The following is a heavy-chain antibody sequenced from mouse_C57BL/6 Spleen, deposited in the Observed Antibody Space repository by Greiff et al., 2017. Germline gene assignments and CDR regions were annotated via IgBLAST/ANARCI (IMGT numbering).Heavy chain of an antibody. CDR1: GFTFTDYY. CDR3: ARYVATNAMDY. CDR2: IRNKANGYTT. D-gene: IGHD1-1*01. J-gene: IGHJ4*01. Sequence: EVKLQESGGGLVQPGGSLSLSCAASGFTFTDYYMSWVRQPPGKALEWLGFIRNKANGYTTEYSASVKGRFTISRDNSQSILYLQMNALRAEDSATYYCARYVATNAMDYWGQGTSVTVSS. V-gene: IGHV7-3*01.